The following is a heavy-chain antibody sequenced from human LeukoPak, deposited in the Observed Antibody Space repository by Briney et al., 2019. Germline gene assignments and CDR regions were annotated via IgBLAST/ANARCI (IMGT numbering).Heavy chain of an antibody. CDR3: ASDYCTGGSCYNY. CDR2: IYHSGST. Sequence: SETLSLTRAVSGGSISSGDYPWTWIRQPPGKGLEWIGYIYHSGSTYYNPSLKSRVIISVDRSKNQFSLKLSSVTAADTAVYYCASDYCTGGSCYNYWGQGTLATVSS. CDR1: GGSISSGDYP. V-gene: IGHV4-30-2*01. D-gene: IGHD2-15*01. J-gene: IGHJ4*02.